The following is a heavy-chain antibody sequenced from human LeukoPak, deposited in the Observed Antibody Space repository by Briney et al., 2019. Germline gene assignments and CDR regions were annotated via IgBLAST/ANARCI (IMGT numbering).Heavy chain of an antibody. CDR2: INANNGAT. J-gene: IGHJ4*02. D-gene: IGHD2-15*01. CDR1: GYSLTGHY. CDR3: ARDFGGSCDY. V-gene: IGHV1-2*02. Sequence: ASVKVSCKASGYSLTGHYMHWVRQAPGQGLERMGWINANNGATKYVQKFQARVTMTTETPIRTPYMEVSSLTSEDPAVCYCARDFGGSCDYWGQGTLVTVSS.